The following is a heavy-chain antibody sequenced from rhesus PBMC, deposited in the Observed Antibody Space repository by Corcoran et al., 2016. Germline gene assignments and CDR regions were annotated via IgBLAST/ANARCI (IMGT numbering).Heavy chain of an antibody. V-gene: IGHV4S10*01. CDR2: IYGRRTSN. D-gene: IGHD6-25*01. J-gene: IGHJ6*01. Sequence: QVQLQESGPGVVTPSETLSLTCAVSGGSISDSYRWCWIHQPPGKGLEWIGYIYGRRTSNKYNRSLKSRVTSSKDTSKNQFSMKLSAVTAADTAVYYCARGGYSGLDGLDAWGQGVVVTVSS. CDR1: GGSISDSYR. CDR3: ARGGYSGLDGLDA.